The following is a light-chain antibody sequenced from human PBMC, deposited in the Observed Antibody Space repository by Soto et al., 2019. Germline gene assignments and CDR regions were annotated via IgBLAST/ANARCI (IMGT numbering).Light chain of an antibody. J-gene: IGKJ4*01. V-gene: IGKV1-39*01. CDR2: VAS. CDR3: QQSYTTPLT. Sequence: DLLMTQSPSSLSASVGDRVTITCRASQGINNYLNWYQQKPGEAPKLLIYVASNLQGGAPSRFSGSGAGTDFTLTISSLQPEDIATYYCQQSYTTPLTFGGGTKVEIK. CDR1: QGINNY.